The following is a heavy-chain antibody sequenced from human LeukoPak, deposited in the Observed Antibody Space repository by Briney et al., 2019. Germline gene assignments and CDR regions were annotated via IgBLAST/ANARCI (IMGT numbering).Heavy chain of an antibody. V-gene: IGHV3-23*01. J-gene: IGHJ4*02. CDR1: GFTLSSYA. CDR3: AKRLVAGYCSGGSCYSEHYFDY. D-gene: IGHD2-15*01. CDR2: VSGSDGST. Sequence: GGSLRLSCAASGFTLSSYAMSWVRQAPGKGLEWVSTVSGSDGSTYYADSVQGRFTISRDNSKNTMYLQMNSLRAEDTAVYYCAKRLVAGYCSGGSCYSEHYFDYWGQGTLVTVSS.